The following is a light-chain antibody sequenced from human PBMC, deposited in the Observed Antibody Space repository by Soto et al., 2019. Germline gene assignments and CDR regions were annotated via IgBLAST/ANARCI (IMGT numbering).Light chain of an antibody. CDR3: GTWDSSLGAYV. CDR1: SSNIGNNF. Sequence: QSVLTQPPSVSAAPGQTVTISCSGGSSNIGNNFVSWYQQLPGTAPKLLIYENNKRPSGIPDRFSGSKSGTSATLGITGLQTGDEADYYCGTWDSSLGAYVFGTGTQLTVL. CDR2: ENN. J-gene: IGLJ1*01. V-gene: IGLV1-51*02.